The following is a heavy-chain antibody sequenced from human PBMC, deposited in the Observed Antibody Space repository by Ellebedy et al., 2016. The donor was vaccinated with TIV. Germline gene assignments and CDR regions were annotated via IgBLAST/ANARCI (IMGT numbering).Heavy chain of an antibody. D-gene: IGHD2-21*02. CDR3: AREHIVVVTADY. J-gene: IGHJ4*02. Sequence: PGGSLRLSCAASGFTFRSYSMNWVRQGPGKGLEWVSSISSSSSYIFYTDSVKGRFTISRDNAKNSLYLQMNSLRAEDTAVYYCAREHIVVVTADYWGQGTLVTVSS. V-gene: IGHV3-21*01. CDR1: GFTFRSYS. CDR2: ISSSSSYI.